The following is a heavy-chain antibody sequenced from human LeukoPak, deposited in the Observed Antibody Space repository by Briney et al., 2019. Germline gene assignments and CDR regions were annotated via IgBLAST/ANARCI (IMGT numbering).Heavy chain of an antibody. CDR3: ARTDYDYVWGSYRYYFDY. Sequence: PGGSLRLSCAASGFTFSDYYMSWIRQAPGKGLEWVSYISSSGSTIYYADSVKGRFTISSDNAKNSLYLQMNSLRAEDTAVYYCARTDYDYVWGSYRYYFDYWGQGTLVTVSS. D-gene: IGHD3-16*02. V-gene: IGHV3-11*01. J-gene: IGHJ4*02. CDR1: GFTFSDYY. CDR2: ISSSGSTI.